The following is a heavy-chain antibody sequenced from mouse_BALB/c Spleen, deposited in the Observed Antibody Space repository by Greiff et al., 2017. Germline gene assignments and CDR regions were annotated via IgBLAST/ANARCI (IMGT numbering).Heavy chain of an antibody. CDR1: GYSITSGYY. CDR2: ISYDGSN. J-gene: IGHJ3*01. CDR3: ARDGGGYYVWFAY. D-gene: IGHD2-3*01. Sequence: EVQVVESGPGLVKPSQSLSLTCSVTGYSITSGYYWNWIRQFPGNKLEWMGYISYDGSNNYNPSLKNRISITRDTSKNQFFLKLNSVTTEDTATYYCARDGGGYYVWFAYWGQGTLVTVSA. V-gene: IGHV3-6*02.